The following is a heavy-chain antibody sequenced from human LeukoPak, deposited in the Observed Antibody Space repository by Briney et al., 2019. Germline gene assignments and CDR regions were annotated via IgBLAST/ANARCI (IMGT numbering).Heavy chain of an antibody. CDR2: IYYSGST. CDR3: AREGVLLWFGEFLAPDAFDI. CDR1: GGYISSGGYY. Sequence: PSQTLSLTCTVSGGYISSGGYYWSWIRQHPGKGLEWFGYIYYSGSTYYNPSLKSRVTISVDTSKNQFSLKLSSVTAADTAVYYCAREGVLLWFGEFLAPDAFDIWGQGTMVTVSS. J-gene: IGHJ3*02. D-gene: IGHD3-10*01. V-gene: IGHV4-31*03.